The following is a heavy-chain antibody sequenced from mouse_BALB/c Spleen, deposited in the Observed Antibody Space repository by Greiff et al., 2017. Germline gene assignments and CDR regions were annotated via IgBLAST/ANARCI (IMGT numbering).Heavy chain of an antibody. Sequence: VQLQQSGPGLVAPSQSLSITCTVSGFSLTSYDISWLRQPPGKGLEWLGVIWTGGGTNYNSAFMSRLSISKDNSKSQVFLKMNSLQTDDTAIYYCVRDGAWVAYWGQGTLVTVSA. CDR3: VRDGAWVAY. V-gene: IGHV2-9-2*01. CDR1: GFSLTSYD. CDR2: IWTGGGT. J-gene: IGHJ3*01.